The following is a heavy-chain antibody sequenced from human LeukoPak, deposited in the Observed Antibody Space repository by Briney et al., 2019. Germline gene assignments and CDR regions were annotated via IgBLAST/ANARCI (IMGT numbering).Heavy chain of an antibody. CDR2: IASDGSHT. D-gene: IGHD2-21*02. CDR1: GFTFSNYF. CDR3: ARERQDTVIHSGAFDI. Sequence: GRSLRLSCAASGFTFSNYFMHWVRQAPGKGLEWVADIASDGSHTFYVESVKGRFTISRDNSKNTLYLQMNSLGPEDAAVYFCARERQDTVIHSGAFDIWGQGTMVTVSS. V-gene: IGHV3-30-3*01. J-gene: IGHJ3*02.